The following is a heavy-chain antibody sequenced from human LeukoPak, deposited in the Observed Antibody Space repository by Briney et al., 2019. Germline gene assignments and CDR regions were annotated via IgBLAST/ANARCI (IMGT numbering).Heavy chain of an antibody. J-gene: IGHJ4*02. V-gene: IGHV3-48*01. CDR1: GFTFSSYS. D-gene: IGHD3-22*01. Sequence: GGSLRLSCAASGFTFSSYSMIWVRQAPGKGLEWVSYISRIISYADSVKGRFTISRDNAKNSLYLQMNSLRPEDTAVYYCARDSDYAFDHWGQGTLVTVSS. CDR3: ARDSDYAFDH. CDR2: ISRII.